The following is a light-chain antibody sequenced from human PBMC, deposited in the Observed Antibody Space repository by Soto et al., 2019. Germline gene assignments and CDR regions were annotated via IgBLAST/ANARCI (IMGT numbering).Light chain of an antibody. CDR3: ERYGSSPRT. CDR1: QSVSSSY. V-gene: IGKV3-20*01. J-gene: IGKJ1*01. Sequence: EIVMTQSPGTLSLSPGERATLSCRASQSVSSSYLAWYQQKPGQAPRLLIYGASSRATGIPDRFSGSGSGTDFTLNISRLESEDFAVYYCERYGSSPRTFGQGTKVEIK. CDR2: GAS.